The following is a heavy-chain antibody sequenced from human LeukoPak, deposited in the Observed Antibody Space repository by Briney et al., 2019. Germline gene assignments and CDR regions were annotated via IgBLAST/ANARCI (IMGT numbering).Heavy chain of an antibody. CDR2: INPSGGST. Sequence: GASVKVSCKASGYTFTSSYMHWVRQAPGQGLEWMGIINPSGGSTSYAQKFQGRVTMTRDTSTSTVYMELSSLRSEDTAVYYCAIQLWFGEFRFDRWGQGTLVTVSS. CDR3: AIQLWFGEFRFDR. V-gene: IGHV1-46*01. J-gene: IGHJ5*02. CDR1: GYTFTSSY. D-gene: IGHD3-10*01.